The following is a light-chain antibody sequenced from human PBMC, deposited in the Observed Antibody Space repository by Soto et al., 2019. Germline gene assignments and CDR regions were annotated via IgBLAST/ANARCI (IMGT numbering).Light chain of an antibody. Sequence: EIVLTQSPATLALSPGVRGSLCCRASQSVNNYLAWYQQKPGQAPRLLIYDASNRATGIPARFSGSGSGTDFTLTISCLQSEDFATYYCQQYYSYPPITFGQGTRLEIK. V-gene: IGKV3-11*01. J-gene: IGKJ5*01. CDR3: QQYYSYPPIT. CDR2: DAS. CDR1: QSVNNY.